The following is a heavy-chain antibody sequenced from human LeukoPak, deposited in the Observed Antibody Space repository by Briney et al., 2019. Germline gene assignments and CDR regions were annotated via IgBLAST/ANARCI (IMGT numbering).Heavy chain of an antibody. CDR3: ARDEFYDSSGYYLDY. CDR1: GFTFSSYS. J-gene: IGHJ4*02. Sequence: GGSLRLSCAASGFTFSSYSMNWVRQAPGKGLEWVSSISSSSSYIYYADSVKGRFTISRDNAKNSLYLQVNSLRAEDTAVYYCARDEFYDSSGYYLDYWGQGTLVTVSS. V-gene: IGHV3-21*01. D-gene: IGHD3-22*01. CDR2: ISSSSSYI.